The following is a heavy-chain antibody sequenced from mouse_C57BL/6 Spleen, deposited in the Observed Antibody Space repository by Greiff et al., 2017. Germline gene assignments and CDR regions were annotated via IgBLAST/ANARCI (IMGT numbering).Heavy chain of an antibody. Sequence: VQGVESGAELVRPGTSVKVSCKASGYAFTNYLIEWVKQRPGQGLEWIGVINPGSGGTNYNEKFKGKATLTADKSSSTAYMQLSSLTSEDSAVXFCGGWRGAQAWFAYWGQGTLVTVSA. J-gene: IGHJ3*01. CDR3: GGWRGAQAWFAY. D-gene: IGHD3-2*02. V-gene: IGHV1-54*01. CDR2: INPGSGGT. CDR1: GYAFTNYL.